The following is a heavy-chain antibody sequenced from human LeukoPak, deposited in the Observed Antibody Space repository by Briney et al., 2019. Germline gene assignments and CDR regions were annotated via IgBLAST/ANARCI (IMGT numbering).Heavy chain of an antibody. Sequence: ASVKVSCKASGYTFTSYGISWVRQATGQGLEWMGWMNPNSGNTGYAQKFQGRVTMTRNTSISTAYMELSSLRSEDTAVYYCARVSTKGWFDPWGQGTLVTVSS. CDR2: MNPNSGNT. D-gene: IGHD5/OR15-5a*01. CDR1: GYTFTSYG. J-gene: IGHJ5*02. V-gene: IGHV1-8*02. CDR3: ARVSTKGWFDP.